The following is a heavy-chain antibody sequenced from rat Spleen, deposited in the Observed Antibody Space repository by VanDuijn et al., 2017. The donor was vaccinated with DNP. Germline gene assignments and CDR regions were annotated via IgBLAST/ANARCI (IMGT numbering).Heavy chain of an antibody. J-gene: IGHJ2*01. V-gene: IGHV3-3*01. Sequence: DVQLQESGPGLVKPSQSLSLTCSVTGYSITGTYRWNWIRKFPGSKLEWMGYINSEGSTDYNPSLKSRVSITRDTSKNQFFLQINSVTTEDTATYYCAIQLGVFDYWGQGVMVTVSS. CDR2: INSEGST. CDR1: GYSITGTYR. D-gene: IGHD5-1*01. CDR3: AIQLGVFDY.